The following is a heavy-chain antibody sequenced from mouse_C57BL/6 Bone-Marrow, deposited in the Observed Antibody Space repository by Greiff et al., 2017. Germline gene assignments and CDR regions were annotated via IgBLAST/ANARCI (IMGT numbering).Heavy chain of an antibody. CDR1: GYTFTDYY. J-gene: IGHJ2*01. Sequence: EVQLQQSGPELVKPGASVKISCKASGYTFTDYYMNWVKQSPGKSLEWIGDINPNNGGTSYNQKFKGKDTLTVDKSSSTAYMELRSLTSEDSAVYYCARGYYGNPFDYWGQGTTLTVSS. CDR2: INPNNGGT. D-gene: IGHD2-1*01. V-gene: IGHV1-26*01. CDR3: ARGYYGNPFDY.